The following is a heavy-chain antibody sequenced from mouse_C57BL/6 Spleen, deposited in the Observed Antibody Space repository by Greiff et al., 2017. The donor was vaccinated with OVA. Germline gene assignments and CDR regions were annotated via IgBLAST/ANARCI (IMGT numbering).Heavy chain of an antibody. CDR3: TRVTTVGFDY. V-gene: IGHV5-9-1*02. D-gene: IGHD1-1*01. J-gene: IGHJ2*01. CDR1: GFTFSSYA. CDR2: ISSGGDYI. Sequence: EVKLMESGEGLVKPGGSLKLSCAASGFTFSSYAMSWVRQTPEKRLEWVAYISSGGDYIYYADTVKGRFTISRDNARNTLYLQMSSLKSEDTAMYYCTRVTTVGFDYWGQGTTLTVSS.